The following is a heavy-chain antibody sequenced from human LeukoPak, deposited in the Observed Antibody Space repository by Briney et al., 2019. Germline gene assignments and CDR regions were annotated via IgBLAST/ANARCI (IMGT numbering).Heavy chain of an antibody. J-gene: IGHJ4*02. CDR1: GYTFTSYD. CDR3: ARGNVRSFDY. CDR2: MNPNSGNT. V-gene: IGHV1-8*01. Sequence: ASVKVSCKASGYTFTSYDINWVRQAPGQGLEWMGSMNPNSGNTGYAHKFQGRVTMTRNTAMSTAYMELSSLRSADTAMYYCARGNVRSFDYWGQGTLAIVSS. D-gene: IGHD3-10*02.